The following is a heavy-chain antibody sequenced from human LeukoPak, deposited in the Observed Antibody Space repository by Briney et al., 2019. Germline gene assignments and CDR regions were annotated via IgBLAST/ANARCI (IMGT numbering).Heavy chain of an antibody. D-gene: IGHD5-24*01. CDR3: ARLRGGYKVFDY. V-gene: IGHV3-7*01. CDR1: GFTFSNYW. Sequence: GGSLRLSCAASGFTFSNYWMTWVRQAPGKGLEWVANIKNDGSEKYYVDSVKGRFAISRDNAKNSLYLQMNSLRAEDTAVYYCARLRGGYKVFDYWGQGTLVTVSS. J-gene: IGHJ4*02. CDR2: IKNDGSEK.